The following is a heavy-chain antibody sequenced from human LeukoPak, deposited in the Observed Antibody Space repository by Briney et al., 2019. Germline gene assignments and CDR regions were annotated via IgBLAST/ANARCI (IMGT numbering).Heavy chain of an antibody. CDR2: IDIDGTGT. CDR3: GTVFDH. CDR1: GFTFTNYW. J-gene: IGHJ4*02. Sequence: GGSLRLSCAASGFTFTNYWMHWVRQTPGKGLVWVSRIDIDGTGTSYADSVKGRFTISRDNAKNTVSLQMNSLKAEDTAVYYCGTVFDHWGPGILVTVSS. V-gene: IGHV3-74*01.